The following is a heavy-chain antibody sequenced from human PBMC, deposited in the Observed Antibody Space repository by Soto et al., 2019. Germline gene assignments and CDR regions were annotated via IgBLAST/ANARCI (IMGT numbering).Heavy chain of an antibody. CDR2: IKQDGSDM. D-gene: IGHD4-17*01. Sequence: EVQLVESGGGLVQPGGSLRLSCAASGFTFSTYWMNWVRQAPGKGLEWVANIKQDGSDMYYVDSVKGRFTISRDNAKNSLFLQMNGLRAEGTAVYFCARPYYGGTTALGYWGQGTLVTVSS. J-gene: IGHJ4*02. CDR1: GFTFSTYW. CDR3: ARPYYGGTTALGY. V-gene: IGHV3-7*04.